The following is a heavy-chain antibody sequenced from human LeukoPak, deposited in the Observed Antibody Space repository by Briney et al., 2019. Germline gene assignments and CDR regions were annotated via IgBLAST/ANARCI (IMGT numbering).Heavy chain of an antibody. CDR3: ARDDYGDYGY. Sequence: GGSLTLSCAASGIILSSYWMSWVRQAPGKGLEWVANIKQDGSEKWYVDSVKGRFTISRDNAKNSLYLQMNSLRAEDTAVYYCARDDYGDYGYWGQGTLVTVSS. CDR2: IKQDGSEK. D-gene: IGHD4-17*01. CDR1: GIILSSYW. V-gene: IGHV3-7*01. J-gene: IGHJ4*02.